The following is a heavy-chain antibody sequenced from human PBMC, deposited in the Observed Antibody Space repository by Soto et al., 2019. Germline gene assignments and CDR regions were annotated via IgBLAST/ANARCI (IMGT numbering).Heavy chain of an antibody. CDR2: INSDGSST. Sequence: GESLKISCAASGFTFSSYWMHWVRQAPGKGLVWVSRINSDGSSTSYADSVKGRFTISRDNAKNTLYLQMNSLRAEERVVYYCARDGAGKGGSGKYYFDYWAREPWSPSPQ. CDR1: GFTFSSYW. J-gene: IGHJ4*02. V-gene: IGHV3-74*01. D-gene: IGHD3-10*01. CDR3: ARDGAGKGGSGKYYFDY.